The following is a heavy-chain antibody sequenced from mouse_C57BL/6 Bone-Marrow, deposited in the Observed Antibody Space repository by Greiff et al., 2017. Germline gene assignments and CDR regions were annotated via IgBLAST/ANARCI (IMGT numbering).Heavy chain of an antibody. V-gene: IGHV5-16*01. Sequence: EVKLMESEGGLVQPGSSMKLSCTASGFTFSDYYMAWVRQVPEKGLEWVANINYDGSSTYYLDSLKSRFIISRDNAKNILYLQLSSLKSKDTATYYCARDRVYGSSYGAMDYWGQGTSVTGSS. J-gene: IGHJ4*01. CDR3: ARDRVYGSSYGAMDY. D-gene: IGHD1-1*01. CDR2: INYDGSST. CDR1: GFTFSDYY.